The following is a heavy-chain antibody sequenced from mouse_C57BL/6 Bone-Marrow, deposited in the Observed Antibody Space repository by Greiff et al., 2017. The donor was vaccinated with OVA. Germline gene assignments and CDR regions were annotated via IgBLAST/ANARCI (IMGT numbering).Heavy chain of an antibody. J-gene: IGHJ3*01. V-gene: IGHV5-6*01. CDR1: GFTFSSYG. CDR2: ISSGGSYT. Sequence: VQLKESGGDLVKPGGSLKLSCAASGFTFSSYGMSWVRQTPDKRLEWVATISSGGSYTYYPDSVQGRFTISRDNAKNTLYLQMSSLKSEDTAMYYFASRKLYGNYGWFAYWGQGTLVTVSA. CDR3: ASRKLYGNYGWFAY. D-gene: IGHD2-1*01.